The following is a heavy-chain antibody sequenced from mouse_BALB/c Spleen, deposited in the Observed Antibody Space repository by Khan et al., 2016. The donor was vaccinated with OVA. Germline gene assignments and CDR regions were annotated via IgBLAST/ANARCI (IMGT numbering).Heavy chain of an antibody. J-gene: IGHJ4*01. V-gene: IGHV2-6-1*01. CDR1: GFSLTNYG. CDR2: IWNDGTT. Sequence: VQLQESGPGLAAPSQSLSITCTISGFSLTNYGVHWVRQPPGKGLEWLVVIWNDGTTTYNSSLKSRLTITKDNSQSQVLLKMNSLQTDDTAIYFCARQPYYHYNIMDYWGQGTSVTVSS. CDR3: ARQPYYHYNIMDY. D-gene: IGHD2-10*01.